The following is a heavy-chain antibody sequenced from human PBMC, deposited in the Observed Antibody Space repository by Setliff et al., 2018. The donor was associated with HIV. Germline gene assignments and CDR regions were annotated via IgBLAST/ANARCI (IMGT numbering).Heavy chain of an antibody. D-gene: IGHD5-12*01. J-gene: IGHJ6*03. Sequence: GASVKVSCKASGYTFTGYYMHWVRQAPGQGLEWMGWINPNSGGTNYAQKFQGRVTMTRDTSISTAYMELSRLRSDDTAVYYCARVGRNFVATMSADYYYMDVWGKGTTVTVSS. CDR3: ARVGRNFVATMSADYYYMDV. CDR1: GYTFTGYY. CDR2: INPNSGGT. V-gene: IGHV1-2*02.